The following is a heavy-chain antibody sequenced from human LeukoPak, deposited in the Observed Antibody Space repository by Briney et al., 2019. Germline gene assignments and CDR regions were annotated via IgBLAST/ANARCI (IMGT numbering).Heavy chain of an antibody. V-gene: IGHV3-30-3*01. CDR1: GFTFSSYA. CDR3: AREVMVATSDY. CDR2: ISYDGSNK. D-gene: IGHD5-12*01. J-gene: IGHJ4*02. Sequence: GGSLRLSCAASGFTFSSYAMHWVRQAPGKGLEWVAVISYDGSNKYYADSVKGRFTISRDNSKNTLYLQMNSLRAEDTAVYYCAREVMVATSDYWGQGTLVTVSS.